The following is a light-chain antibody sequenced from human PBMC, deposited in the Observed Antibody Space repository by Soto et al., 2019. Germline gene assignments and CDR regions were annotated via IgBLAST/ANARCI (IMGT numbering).Light chain of an antibody. V-gene: IGLV2-23*01. CDR2: EDT. CDR3: CSYVGASTYV. J-gene: IGLJ1*01. Sequence: QSALTQPASVSGSPGQSITISCTGTTSFVGSYNLVSWYQQHTGQAPQVLIYEDTKRPSGVSNRFSGSISGSTASLTISGLQAEDEADYYCCSYVGASTYVFGTGTKLTVL. CDR1: TSFVGSYNL.